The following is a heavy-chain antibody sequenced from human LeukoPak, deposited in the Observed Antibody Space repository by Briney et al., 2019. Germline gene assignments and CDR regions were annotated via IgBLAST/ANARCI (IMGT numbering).Heavy chain of an antibody. Sequence: PGRSLRLSCAASGFTFSSYTMHWVRQAPGKGLEWVALISYDGSNKYYVDSVKGRFTISRDNSKNTLYLQMNSLRVEDTAVYYCGKDSRGSSVRVFDCWGQGILVTVSS. D-gene: IGHD5/OR15-5a*01. J-gene: IGHJ4*02. CDR2: ISYDGSNK. V-gene: IGHV3-30-3*01. CDR3: GKDSRGSSVRVFDC. CDR1: GFTFSSYT.